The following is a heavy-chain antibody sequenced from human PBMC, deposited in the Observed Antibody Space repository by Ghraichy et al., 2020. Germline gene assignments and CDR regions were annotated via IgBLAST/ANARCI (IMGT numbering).Heavy chain of an antibody. J-gene: IGHJ4*02. V-gene: IGHV3-33*06. Sequence: GGSLRLSCAASGFTFSSYGMHWVRQAPGKGLEWVAVIWFDGSEKYHADSVKGRFTISRDNSKNTLYLQMTSLRAEDTAMYYCAKADSSGWSFDHWGQGTLVTVSS. CDR1: GFTFSSYG. CDR2: IWFDGSEK. D-gene: IGHD6-19*01. CDR3: AKADSSGWSFDH.